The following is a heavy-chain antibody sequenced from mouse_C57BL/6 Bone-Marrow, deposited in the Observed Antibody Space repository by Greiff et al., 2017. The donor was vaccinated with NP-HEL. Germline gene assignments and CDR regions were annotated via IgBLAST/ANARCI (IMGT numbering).Heavy chain of an antibody. V-gene: IGHV1-82*01. Sequence: VKLVESGPELVKPGASVKISCKASGYAFSSSWMNWVKQRPGKGLEWIGRIYPGDGDTNYNGQFKGKATLTADKSSSTAYMQLSSLTSEDSAVYFCARYGSLYYFDYWGQGTTLTVSS. D-gene: IGHD1-1*01. CDR1: GYAFSSSW. CDR2: IYPGDGDT. J-gene: IGHJ2*01. CDR3: ARYGSLYYFDY.